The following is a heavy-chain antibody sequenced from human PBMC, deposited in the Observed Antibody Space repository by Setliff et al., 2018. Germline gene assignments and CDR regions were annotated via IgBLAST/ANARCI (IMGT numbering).Heavy chain of an antibody. V-gene: IGHV4-34*01. Sequence: SETLSLTCATSGGTFSDYYWTWIRQPPGKGLEWVGEINHSGSTDYNPSLKSRVTISVDTSKDQFSLKLISMTAADTAVYYCARGRNIAARLLDSWGQGTLVTVSS. CDR3: ARGRNIAARLLDS. CDR2: INHSGST. J-gene: IGHJ4*02. D-gene: IGHD6-6*01. CDR1: GGTFSDYY.